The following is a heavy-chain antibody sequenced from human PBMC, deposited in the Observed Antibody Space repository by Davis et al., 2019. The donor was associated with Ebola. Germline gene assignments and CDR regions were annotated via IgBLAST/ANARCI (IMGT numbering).Heavy chain of an antibody. CDR3: VPGTWI. J-gene: IGHJ4*02. V-gene: IGHV3-48*03. D-gene: IGHD5-18*01. Sequence: GESLKISCEASGFTFSSYEMNWVRQAPGKGLEWLSYISSSGSTIYYADSVKGRFTISRDNAKNSLYLQMNTLRVEDTAIYYCVPGTWIRGQGTLVTVSS. CDR2: ISSSGSTI. CDR1: GFTFSSYE.